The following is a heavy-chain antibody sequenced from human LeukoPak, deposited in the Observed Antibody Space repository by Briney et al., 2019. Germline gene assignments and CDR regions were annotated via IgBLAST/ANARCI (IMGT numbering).Heavy chain of an antibody. CDR2: INPNSGGT. CDR1: GYTFTGYY. CDR3: ARAYQLLFYSDY. Sequence: ASVKVSCKASGYTFTGYYMHWVRQAPGQGLEWMGWINPNSGGTNYAQKFQGRVTMTRDTSISTAYMELSRLRSDDTAVYYCARAYQLLFYSDYWGQGTLVTVSS. J-gene: IGHJ4*02. V-gene: IGHV1-2*02. D-gene: IGHD2-2*01.